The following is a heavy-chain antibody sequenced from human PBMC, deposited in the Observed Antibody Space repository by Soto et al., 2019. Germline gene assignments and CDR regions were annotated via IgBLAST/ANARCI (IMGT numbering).Heavy chain of an antibody. CDR2: IYYSGST. CDR3: ARGRGYCSGGSCYWFDY. CDR1: GGSVSSGSYY. D-gene: IGHD2-15*01. J-gene: IGHJ4*02. Sequence: SETLSLTCTVSGGSVSSGSYYWSWIRQPPGKGLEWIGYIYYSGSTNYNPSLKSRVTISVDTSKNQFSLKLSSVTAADTAVYYCARGRGYCSGGSCYWFDYWGQGTLVPVSS. V-gene: IGHV4-61*01.